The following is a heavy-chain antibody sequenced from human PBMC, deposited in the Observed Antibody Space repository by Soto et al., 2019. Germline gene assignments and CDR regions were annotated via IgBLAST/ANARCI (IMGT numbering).Heavy chain of an antibody. CDR3: ARGWRYVFWSGYFEF. CDR1: GFTFNDYY. CDR2: ISISGSNI. D-gene: IGHD3-3*01. J-gene: IGHJ4*02. V-gene: IGHV3-11*01. Sequence: VQLVESGGGLVKPGGSLRLSCAASGFTFNDYYMTWIRQAPGKGLEWISYISISGSNIHYADSVKGRFTISRDNAKKSLYLQMDSLRAEDTAVYFGARGWRYVFWSGYFEFWGQGALVTVSS.